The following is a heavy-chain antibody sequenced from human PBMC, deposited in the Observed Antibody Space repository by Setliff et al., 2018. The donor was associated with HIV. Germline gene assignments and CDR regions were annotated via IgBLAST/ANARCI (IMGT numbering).Heavy chain of an antibody. CDR3: ARVPRITTLRNAFDI. Sequence: PSETLSLTCTVSGGSISSSSYYWGWIRQPPGKGLEWIGSIYYSGSTHSNPSLKSRVTISVDTSKNQFSLKLSSVTAADTAIYYCARVPRITTLRNAFDIWGQGTMVTVSS. V-gene: IGHV4-39*07. D-gene: IGHD3-3*01. J-gene: IGHJ3*02. CDR2: IYYSGST. CDR1: GGSISSSSYY.